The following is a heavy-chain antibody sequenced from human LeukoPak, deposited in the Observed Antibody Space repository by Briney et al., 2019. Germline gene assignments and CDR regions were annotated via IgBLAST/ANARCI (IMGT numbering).Heavy chain of an antibody. CDR3: ARDVGLWLLNRGD. D-gene: IGHD5-24*01. Sequence: ASVKVFCKASGYTFTVYYMHWVRQAPGQGLEWMGRINPNSGGTNYAQKFQGRVTMTRDTSISTAYMELSRLRSDDTAVYYCARDVGLWLLNRGDWGQGTLVTVSS. CDR1: GYTFTVYY. V-gene: IGHV1-2*06. CDR2: INPNSGGT. J-gene: IGHJ4*02.